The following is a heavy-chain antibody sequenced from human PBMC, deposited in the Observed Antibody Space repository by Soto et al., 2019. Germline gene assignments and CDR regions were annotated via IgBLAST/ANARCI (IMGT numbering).Heavy chain of an antibody. J-gene: IGHJ5*02. CDR3: ARATGGYSSSWYIFWFDP. D-gene: IGHD6-13*01. CDR1: GFTFSSYW. CDR2: INSDGSST. V-gene: IGHV3-74*01. Sequence: AEGSLRLSCAASGFTFSSYWMHWVRQAPGKGLVWVSRINSDGSSTSYADSVKGRFTSSRDNAKNTLYLQMNSLRAEDTAVYYCARATGGYSSSWYIFWFDPWGQGTLVTVSS.